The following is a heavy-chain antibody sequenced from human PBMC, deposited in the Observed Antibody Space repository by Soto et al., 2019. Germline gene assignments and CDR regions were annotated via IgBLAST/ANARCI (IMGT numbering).Heavy chain of an antibody. V-gene: IGHV4-39*01. J-gene: IGHJ6*02. CDR3: ARQQDTDIGHWSSGWYRFYYYGMDV. D-gene: IGHD6-19*01. CDR2: IYYSGST. CDR1: GGSISSSSYY. Sequence: SETLSLTCTVSGGSISSSSYYWGWIRQPPGKGLEWIGSIYYSGSTYYNPSLKSRVTISVDTSKNQFSLKLSSVTAADTAVYYCARQQDTDIGHWSSGWYRFYYYGMDVWGQGTTVTVSS.